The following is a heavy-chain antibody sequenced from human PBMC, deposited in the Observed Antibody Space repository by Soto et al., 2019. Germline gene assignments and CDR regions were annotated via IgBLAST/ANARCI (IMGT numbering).Heavy chain of an antibody. CDR2: ISAYNGNT. J-gene: IGHJ3*02. CDR1: GYTFTSYG. CDR3: ARDRGYYYDSSGYDAFDI. Sequence: ASVKVSCKASGYTFTSYGISWVRQAPGQGLEWMGWISAYNGNTNYAQKLQGRVTMTTDTSPSTAYMELRSLRSDDTAVYYCARDRGYYYDSSGYDAFDIWGQGTMVTVSS. V-gene: IGHV1-18*01. D-gene: IGHD3-22*01.